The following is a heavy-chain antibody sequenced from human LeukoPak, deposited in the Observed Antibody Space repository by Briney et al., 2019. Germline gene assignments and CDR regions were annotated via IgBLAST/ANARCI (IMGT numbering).Heavy chain of an antibody. J-gene: IGHJ4*02. V-gene: IGHV3-9*01. D-gene: IGHD3-10*01. CDR1: GFTFSSYA. CDR3: AKEGQVTMVRGVIWYFDY. CDR2: ISWNSGSI. Sequence: PGGSLRLSCAASGFTFSSYAMHWVRQAPGKGLEWVSGISWNSGSIGYADSVKGRFTISRDNAKNSLYLQMNSLRAEDTALYYCAKEGQVTMVRGVIWYFDYWGQGTLVTVSS.